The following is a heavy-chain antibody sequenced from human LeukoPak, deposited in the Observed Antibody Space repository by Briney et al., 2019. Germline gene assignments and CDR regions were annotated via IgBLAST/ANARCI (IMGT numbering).Heavy chain of an antibody. CDR2: IYPGDSDT. CDR3: ARTNINYYDTSGYLFDL. Sequence: GESLKISCKGSGYSFTSYWIGWVRQMPGKGLEWMGIIYPGDSDTRYSPSFQGQVTISADKSINTAYLQWSSLKASDTGMYYCARTNINYYDTSGYLFDLWGQGTLVTVSS. J-gene: IGHJ4*02. CDR1: GYSFTSYW. V-gene: IGHV5-51*01. D-gene: IGHD3-22*01.